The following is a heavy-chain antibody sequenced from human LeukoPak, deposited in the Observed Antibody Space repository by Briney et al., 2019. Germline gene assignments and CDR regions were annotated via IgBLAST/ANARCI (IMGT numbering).Heavy chain of an antibody. CDR1: GGSISSYY. J-gene: IGHJ5*02. CDR2: IYTSGST. V-gene: IGHV4-4*09. D-gene: IGHD3-22*01. CDR3: ARDRSYYDSSGYGWSNWFDP. Sequence: SETLSLTCTVSGGSISSYYWSWIRQPPGKGLEWIGYIYTSGSTNYNPSLKSRVTISVDTSKNQFSLKLSSVTAADTAVYYCARDRSYYDSSGYGWSNWFDPWGQGTLVTVSS.